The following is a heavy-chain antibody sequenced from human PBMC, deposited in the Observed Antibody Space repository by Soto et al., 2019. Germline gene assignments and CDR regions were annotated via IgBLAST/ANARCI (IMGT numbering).Heavy chain of an antibody. V-gene: IGHV4-4*02. Sequence: SETLSLTCAVSSGSISSSNWWSWVRQPPGKGLEWIGEIYHSGSTNYNPSLKSRVTISVDKSKNQFSLKLSSVTAADTAVYYCAREYGDYAEMPEYYFDYWGQGTLVTVSS. CDR2: IYHSGST. CDR1: SGSISSSNW. J-gene: IGHJ4*02. CDR3: AREYGDYAEMPEYYFDY. D-gene: IGHD4-17*01.